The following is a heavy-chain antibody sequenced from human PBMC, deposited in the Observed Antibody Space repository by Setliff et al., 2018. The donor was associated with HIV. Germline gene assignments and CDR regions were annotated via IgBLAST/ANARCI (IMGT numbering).Heavy chain of an antibody. J-gene: IGHJ6*02. Sequence: PGGSLRLSCVASRFTFNDYWMSWVRQAPGKGLEWVANIDRDGSETNYVDSGKGRFTIFRDNAKSSMYLQMNSLRAEDTAIYYCARDRVAAAGTGFYYYGMDVWGQGTTVTVSS. CDR3: ARDRVAAAGTGFYYYGMDV. CDR2: IDRDGSET. V-gene: IGHV3-7*01. D-gene: IGHD6-13*01. CDR1: RFTFNDYW.